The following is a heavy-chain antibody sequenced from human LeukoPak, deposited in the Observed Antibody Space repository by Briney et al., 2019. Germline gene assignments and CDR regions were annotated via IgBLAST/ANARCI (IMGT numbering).Heavy chain of an antibody. V-gene: IGHV3-23*01. CDR2: LGGSGGDT. Sequence: GGSLRLSCAASGFTFSDYAMTWVRQAPGKGLEWVSALGGSGGDTYYAESVKGRFTISRDNSKNTLYLQMNSLRAEDTAVYYCARGGYDILTGSIGDYWGQGTLVTVSS. J-gene: IGHJ4*02. CDR1: GFTFSDYA. CDR3: ARGGYDILTGSIGDY. D-gene: IGHD3-9*01.